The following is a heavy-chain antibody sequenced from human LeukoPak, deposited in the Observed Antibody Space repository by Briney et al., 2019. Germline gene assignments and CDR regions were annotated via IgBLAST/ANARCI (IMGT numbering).Heavy chain of an antibody. CDR2: SNDSGGT. CDR1: GGTFSGYY. J-gene: IGHJ3*02. Sequence: SETLSLTCAVYGGTFSGYYWSWIRQPPGKRLEWVGESNDSGGTNYNPSLKSRVTISADKSISTAYLQWSSLKASDTAMYYCARSTGGELLDPFDIWGQGTMVTVSS. V-gene: IGHV4-34*10. D-gene: IGHD1-26*01. CDR3: ARSTGGELLDPFDI.